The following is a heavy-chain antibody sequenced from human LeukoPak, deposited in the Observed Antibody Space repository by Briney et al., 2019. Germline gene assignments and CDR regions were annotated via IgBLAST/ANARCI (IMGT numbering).Heavy chain of an antibody. J-gene: IGHJ4*02. CDR3: ARGAGYSPKMYYFDY. V-gene: IGHV3-30-3*01. CDR2: ISYDGSNK. D-gene: IGHD5-18*01. CDR1: GFTFSSYA. Sequence: GRSLRLSCAASGFTFSSYAMHWVRQAPGKGLEWVAVISYDGSNKYYADSVKGRFTISRDNSKNTLYLQMNSLRAEDTAVYYCARGAGYSPKMYYFDYWGQGTLVTVSS.